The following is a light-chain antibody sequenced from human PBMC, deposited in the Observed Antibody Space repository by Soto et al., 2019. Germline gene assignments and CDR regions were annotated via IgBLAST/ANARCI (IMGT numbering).Light chain of an antibody. CDR3: QQGDSFPLT. CDR1: QXVGTX. V-gene: IGKV1-12*01. Sequence: SXXXXSVGDRVTIXFRAXQXVGTXLAWLQQKSGEATRLVIYTASTLHRGVPSRFSGNGSGTDFTLTNTSLQPEDFATYYCQQGDSFPLTFGGGTKVEIK. J-gene: IGKJ4*01. CDR2: TAS.